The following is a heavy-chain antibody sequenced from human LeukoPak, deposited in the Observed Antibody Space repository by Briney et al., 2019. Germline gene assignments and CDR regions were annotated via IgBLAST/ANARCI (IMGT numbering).Heavy chain of an antibody. V-gene: IGHV4-4*07. CDR1: GGSISSYY. Sequence: SETLSLTCTVSGGSISSYYWSWIRQPAGKGLEWIGRIYTSGSTNYNPSLKSRVTMSVDTSKNQFSLKLSSVTAADTAVYYCARGHGYSGYVYYFDYWGQGTLVTVSS. CDR3: ARGHGYSGYVYYFDY. J-gene: IGHJ4*02. D-gene: IGHD5-12*01. CDR2: IYTSGST.